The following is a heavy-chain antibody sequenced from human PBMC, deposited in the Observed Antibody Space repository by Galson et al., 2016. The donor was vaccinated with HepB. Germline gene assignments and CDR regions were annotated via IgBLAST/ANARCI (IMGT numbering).Heavy chain of an antibody. Sequence: SLRLSCAVSGFTLSSDWMHWVRQTPGEGPVWVLGINTDGTAIGYADSVRGRFTISRDNAKNTVYLQMNSLRAEDTAVYYCTLLRIHWHPDYWGRGTLVTVSS. V-gene: IGHV3-74*01. D-gene: IGHD4-17*01. CDR3: TLLRIHWHPDY. CDR1: GFTLSSDW. J-gene: IGHJ4*02. CDR2: INTDGTAI.